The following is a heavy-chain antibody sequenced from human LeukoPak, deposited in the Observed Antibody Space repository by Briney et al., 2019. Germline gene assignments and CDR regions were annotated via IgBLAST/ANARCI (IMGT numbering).Heavy chain of an antibody. CDR3: ARVSVQYYYDSTAPAYYFDY. CDR1: GYSFTSYG. V-gene: IGHV1-18*01. D-gene: IGHD3-22*01. CDR2: INVNKGKT. J-gene: IGHJ4*02. Sequence: ASVKVSCKASGYSFTSYGITWVRQAPGQGLEWMGWINVNKGKTKYAEKLQGRVTMTRDTSTSTVYMELSSLRSEDTAVYYCARVSVQYYYDSTAPAYYFDYWGQGTLVTVSS.